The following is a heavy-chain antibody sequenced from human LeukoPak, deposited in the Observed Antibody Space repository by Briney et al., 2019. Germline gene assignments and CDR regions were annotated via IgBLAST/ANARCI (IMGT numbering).Heavy chain of an antibody. J-gene: IGHJ4*02. CDR2: INHSGST. CDR3: ARGRDSSGYYLHY. V-gene: IGHV4-34*01. D-gene: IGHD3-22*01. CDR1: GGSISSYY. Sequence: SETLSLTCTVSGGSISSYYWSWIRQPPGKGLEWIGEINHSGSTNYNPSLKSRVTISVDTSKNQFSLKLSSVTAADTAVYYCARGRDSSGYYLHYWGQGTLVTVSS.